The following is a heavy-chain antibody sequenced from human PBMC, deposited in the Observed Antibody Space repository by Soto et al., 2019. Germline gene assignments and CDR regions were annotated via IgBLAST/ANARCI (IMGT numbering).Heavy chain of an antibody. J-gene: IGHJ6*02. CDR1: GFTFSSYW. CDR3: ARCITIFGVVAPNYFYYCMDV. V-gene: IGHV3-7*01. CDR2: IKQDGSEK. Sequence: PGGSLRLSCAASGFTFSSYWMSWVRQAPGKGLEWVANIKQDGSEKYYVDSVKGRFTISRDNAKNSLYLQMNSLRAEDTAVYYCARCITIFGVVAPNYFYYCMDVCGQVPTVTVSS. D-gene: IGHD3-3*01.